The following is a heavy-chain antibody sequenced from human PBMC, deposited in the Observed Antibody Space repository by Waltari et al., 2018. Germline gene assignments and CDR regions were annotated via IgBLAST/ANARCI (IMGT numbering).Heavy chain of an antibody. V-gene: IGHV3-7*01. CDR2: INQDGGEK. Sequence: EVQLVESGGGLVQPGGSLRLSCEASGFTFSTDWMDWVRQAPGKVLKWVANINQDGGEKYYLDSVKGRFTISRDNAKKSVYLEMNSLRAEDTAIYYCSKRLDIWGRGTMVAVSS. CDR1: GFTFSTDW. J-gene: IGHJ3*02. CDR3: SKRLDI.